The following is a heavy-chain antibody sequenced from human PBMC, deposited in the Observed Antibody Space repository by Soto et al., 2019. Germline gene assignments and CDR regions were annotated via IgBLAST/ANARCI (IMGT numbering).Heavy chain of an antibody. V-gene: IGHV3-30*18. D-gene: IGHD2-2*01. CDR3: AKDRGDIVVVPAAIGVY. CDR1: GFTFSSYG. CDR2: ISYDGSNK. Sequence: QVQLVESGGGVVQPGRSLRLSCAASGFTFSSYGMHWVRQAPGKGLEWVAVISYDGSNKYYADSVKGRFTISRDNSKNTLYLQMNSLRAEDTAVYYCAKDRGDIVVVPAAIGVYWGQGTLVTVSS. J-gene: IGHJ4*02.